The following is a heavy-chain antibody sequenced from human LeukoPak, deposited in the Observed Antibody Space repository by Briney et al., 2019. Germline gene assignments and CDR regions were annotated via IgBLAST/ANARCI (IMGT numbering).Heavy chain of an antibody. CDR2: INSDGSST. V-gene: IGHV3-74*01. J-gene: IGHJ4*02. CDR3: ARVQAAAAPPDY. Sequence: GGSLRLSCAASGFTFSSYWMHWVRHAPGKGLVWVSRINSDGSSTSYADSVKGRFTISRDNAKNTLYLQMNSLRAEDTAVYYCARVQAAAAPPDYWGQGTLVTVSS. D-gene: IGHD6-13*01. CDR1: GFTFSSYW.